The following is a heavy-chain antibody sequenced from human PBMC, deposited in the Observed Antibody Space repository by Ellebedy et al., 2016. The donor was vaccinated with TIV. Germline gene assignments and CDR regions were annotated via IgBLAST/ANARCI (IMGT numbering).Heavy chain of an antibody. CDR3: AKGRGGGSDSSAPRYYFDY. J-gene: IGHJ4*02. V-gene: IGHV3-23*01. CDR1: VFSFNSYA. D-gene: IGHD3-22*01. Sequence: GESLKISCAASVFSFNSYAMSWVRQAPGKGLEWVSTISNTGSRTYYADSVEGRFIISRDNSKRTLFLQMNSLRAEDTALYYCAKGRGGGSDSSAPRYYFDYWGLGTLVTVSS. CDR2: ISNTGSRT.